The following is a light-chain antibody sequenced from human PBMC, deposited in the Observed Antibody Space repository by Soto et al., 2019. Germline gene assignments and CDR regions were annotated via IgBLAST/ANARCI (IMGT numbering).Light chain of an antibody. J-gene: IGKJ1*01. CDR3: QQHAAYPRD. CDR1: QDISNR. V-gene: IGKV1-17*03. Sequence: DIQVTQSPSAMSAAVGDRVTITCRTSQDISNRLGWFQQRPGKAPKRLISSASTLETGVPSRFSGTGSGTEFTLTISSLQPEDFATYYCQQHAAYPRDFGQGTKVDNK. CDR2: SAS.